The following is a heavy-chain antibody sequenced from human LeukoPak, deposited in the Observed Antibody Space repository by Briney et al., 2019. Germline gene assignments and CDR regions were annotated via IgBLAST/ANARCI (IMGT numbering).Heavy chain of an antibody. J-gene: IGHJ4*02. CDR3: ARGFHHYGSGNLDY. V-gene: IGHV1-46*01. D-gene: IGHD3-10*01. CDR1: GYTFTSYY. CDR2: INPSGGST. Sequence: GASVKVSCKASGYTFTSYYMHWLRQAPGQGLEWMGIINPSGGSTSYAQNFQGRVTITRNTSTSTAYMELSSLRSEDTAVYYCARGFHHYGSGNLDYWGQGTLVTVSS.